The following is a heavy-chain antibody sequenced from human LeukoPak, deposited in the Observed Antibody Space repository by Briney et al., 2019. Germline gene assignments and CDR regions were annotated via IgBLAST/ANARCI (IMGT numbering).Heavy chain of an antibody. CDR3: AKSNGYGLVDI. V-gene: IGHV4-38-2*02. J-gene: IGHJ3*02. CDR2: IFYSGST. D-gene: IGHD3-10*01. CDR1: GYSISSNYY. Sequence: SETLSLTCTVSGYSISSNYYWGWIRQPPGKGLEWVGNIFYSGSTYYSPSLRSRVTISLDTSRNHFSLKLNSVTAADTAVYYCAKSNGYGLVDIWGQGTMVTVSS.